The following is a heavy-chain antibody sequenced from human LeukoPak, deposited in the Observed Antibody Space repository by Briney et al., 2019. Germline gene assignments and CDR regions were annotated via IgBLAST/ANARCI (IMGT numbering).Heavy chain of an antibody. D-gene: IGHD6-6*01. Sequence: GGSLRLSCAASGFTFSSYAMHWVRQAPGKGLEWVAVISYDGSNKYYADSVKGRFTISRDNAKNSLYLQMNSLRAEDTAVYYCARYSSSSGYFDYWGQGTLVTVSS. V-gene: IGHV3-30-3*01. CDR2: ISYDGSNK. J-gene: IGHJ4*02. CDR3: ARYSSSSGYFDY. CDR1: GFTFSSYA.